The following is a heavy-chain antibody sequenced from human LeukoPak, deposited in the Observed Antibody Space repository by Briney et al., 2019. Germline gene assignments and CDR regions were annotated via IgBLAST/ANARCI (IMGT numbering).Heavy chain of an antibody. V-gene: IGHV1-69*05. D-gene: IGHD2-2*03. Sequence: SVKVSCKASGGTFSSYAISWVRQAPGQGLEWMGGIIPIFGTANYAQKFQGRVTITTDESTSTAYMELSGLRSEDTAVYYCARVEGLGYCSSTSCYGRFDPWGQGTLVTVSS. CDR1: GGTFSSYA. CDR2: IIPIFGTA. CDR3: ARVEGLGYCSSTSCYGRFDP. J-gene: IGHJ5*02.